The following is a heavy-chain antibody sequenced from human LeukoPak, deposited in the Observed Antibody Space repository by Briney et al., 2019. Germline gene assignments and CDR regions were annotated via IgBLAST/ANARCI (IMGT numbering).Heavy chain of an antibody. V-gene: IGHV3-9*03. CDR3: AKAGHGDYIDY. Sequence: GRSLRLSCAASGFTFDDYAMHWVRQAPGKGLEWVLGISWNSGSIGYADSVKGRFTISRDNAKNSLYLQMNSLRAEDMALYYCAKAGHGDYIDYWGQGTLVTVSS. CDR1: GFTFDDYA. D-gene: IGHD4-17*01. CDR2: ISWNSGSI. J-gene: IGHJ4*02.